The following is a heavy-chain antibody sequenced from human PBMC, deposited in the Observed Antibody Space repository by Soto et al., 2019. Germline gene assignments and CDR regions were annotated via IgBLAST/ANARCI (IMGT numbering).Heavy chain of an antibody. Sequence: SLKVSCKASGGTFSSYAISWVRQAPGQGLEWMGGIIPIFGTANYAQKFQGRVTITADESTSTAYVELSSLRSEDTAVYYCAKNPENYYYGMDVWGQGTTVTVSS. J-gene: IGHJ6*02. CDR3: AKNPENYYYGMDV. CDR1: GGTFSSYA. CDR2: IIPIFGTA. V-gene: IGHV1-69*13.